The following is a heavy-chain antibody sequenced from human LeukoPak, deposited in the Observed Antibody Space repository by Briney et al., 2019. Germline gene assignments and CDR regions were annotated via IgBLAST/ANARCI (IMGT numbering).Heavy chain of an antibody. Sequence: SETLSLTCTVSGTSMSSYYWNWIRQAPGKGLEWIGYIFYSGAATYNPSLRSRVTTSMDTTKNQPSLKLSSVTAADTAVYYCARVQYYDSSVQYYFDYWGQGNLVTVSS. D-gene: IGHD3-22*01. CDR2: IFYSGAA. J-gene: IGHJ4*02. V-gene: IGHV4-59*12. CDR1: GTSMSSYY. CDR3: ARVQYYDSSVQYYFDY.